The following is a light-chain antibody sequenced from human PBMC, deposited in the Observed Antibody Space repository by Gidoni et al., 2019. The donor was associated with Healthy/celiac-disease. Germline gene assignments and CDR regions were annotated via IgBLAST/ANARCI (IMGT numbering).Light chain of an antibody. V-gene: IGKV1-39*01. J-gene: IGKJ1*01. Sequence: DIQMTQSPSSLSASVGDRLTLTCRASQSISSYLNWYQQKPGKAPKLLIYAASSLHSGVPSRFSGSGSGTDFTLTISSLQPEDFATDYCQQSYSTPRTFGQGTKVEIK. CDR3: QQSYSTPRT. CDR2: AAS. CDR1: QSISSY.